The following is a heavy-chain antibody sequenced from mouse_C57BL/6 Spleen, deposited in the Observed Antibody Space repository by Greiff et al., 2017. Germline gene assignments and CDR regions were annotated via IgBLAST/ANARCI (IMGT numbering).Heavy chain of an antibody. CDR3: ANYYGSSYLWYFDV. J-gene: IGHJ1*03. CDR2: IYPGSGST. Sequence: VQLQQPGAELVKPGASVKMSCKASGYTFTSYWITWVKQRPGQGLEWIGDIYPGSGSTNYNEKFKSKATLTVDTSSSTAYMQLSSLTSEDSAVYYCANYYGSSYLWYFDVWGTGTTVTVSS. V-gene: IGHV1-55*01. D-gene: IGHD1-1*01. CDR1: GYTFTSYW.